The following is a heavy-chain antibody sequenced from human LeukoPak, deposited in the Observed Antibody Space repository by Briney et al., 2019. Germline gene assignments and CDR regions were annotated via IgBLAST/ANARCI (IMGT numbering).Heavy chain of an antibody. CDR2: IIPILGTA. J-gene: IGHJ3*02. CDR3: ASRGYYYDSSGSSGAFDI. CDR1: GGTFSSYA. D-gene: IGHD3-22*01. Sequence: GASVKVSCKASGGTFSSYAISWVRQAPGQGLEWMGGIIPILGTANYAQKFQGRVTITTDESTSTAYMELSSLRSEDTAVYYCASRGYYYDSSGSSGAFDIWGQGTMVTVSS. V-gene: IGHV1-69*05.